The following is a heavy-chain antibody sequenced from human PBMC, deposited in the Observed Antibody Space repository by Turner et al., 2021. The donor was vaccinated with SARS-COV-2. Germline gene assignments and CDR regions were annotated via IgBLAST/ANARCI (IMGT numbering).Heavy chain of an antibody. D-gene: IGHD3-10*01. CDR2: IYDSGST. CDR1: GGSISSYY. CDR3: ANMERDY. V-gene: IGHV4-59*01. Sequence: QVKLQESGPGLVKPSETLSLPCTVSGGSISSYYWSWIRQPPGKGLEWIGYIYDSGSTNYSPSLKSRVTISVDTSKNQFSLKLSSVTAADTAVYYCANMERDYWGQGTLVTVSS. J-gene: IGHJ4*02.